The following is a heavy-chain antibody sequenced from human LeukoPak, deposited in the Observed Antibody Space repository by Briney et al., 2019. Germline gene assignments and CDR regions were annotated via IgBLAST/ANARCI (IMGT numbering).Heavy chain of an antibody. CDR3: ARATEIVVVITTGWYFDL. CDR2: INPNSGGT. Sequence: GASVKVSCKASGYTFTGYYMHWVRQAPGQGLEWMGWINPNSGGTNYAQKFQGRVTMTRDTSISTAYMELSSLRSEDTAVYYCARATEIVVVITTGWYFDLWGRGTLVTVSS. V-gene: IGHV1-2*02. CDR1: GYTFTGYY. D-gene: IGHD3-22*01. J-gene: IGHJ2*01.